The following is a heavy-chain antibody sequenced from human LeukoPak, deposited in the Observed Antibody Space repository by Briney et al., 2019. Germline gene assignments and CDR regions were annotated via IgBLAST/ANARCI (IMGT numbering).Heavy chain of an antibody. CDR3: AREYSRFYYYYMDV. CDR2: INHSANM. Sequence: SGTLSLTCAVSGGSISSSNWWSWVRQPPGKGLEWIGDINHSANMRYNPSLKSRVTISVDTSKNQFSLKLSSVTAADTAVYYCAREYSRFYYYYMDVWGKGTTVTVSS. CDR1: GGSISSSNW. D-gene: IGHD6-13*01. J-gene: IGHJ6*03. V-gene: IGHV4-4*02.